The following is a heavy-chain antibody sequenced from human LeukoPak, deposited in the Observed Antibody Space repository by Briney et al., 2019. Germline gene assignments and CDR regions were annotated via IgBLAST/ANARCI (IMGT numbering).Heavy chain of an antibody. V-gene: IGHV4-61*02. Sequence: SETLSLTCTVSGGSITNPSYYWSWIRQPAGKGLEWVGRIYSSGSTNYNPSLKSRVTLSIDTSKNQFSLKVNAVTAADTAVYYCARGTSYGSGGYEYFDYWGQGTLVTVSS. CDR2: IYSSGST. J-gene: IGHJ4*02. D-gene: IGHD3-10*01. CDR3: ARGTSYGSGGYEYFDY. CDR1: GGSITNPSYY.